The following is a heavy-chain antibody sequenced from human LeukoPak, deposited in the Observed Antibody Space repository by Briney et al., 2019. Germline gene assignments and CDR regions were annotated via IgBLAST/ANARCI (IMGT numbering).Heavy chain of an antibody. Sequence: PGGSLRLSCAASGFTFNSFGMHWVRQAPGKGLEWVAVISYDGSNKYFADSVKGRFTISRDNSKNTLYLQMNSLRAEDTAVYYCARDSGRFDVFDIWGQGTMVTVSS. CDR2: ISYDGSNK. V-gene: IGHV3-30*03. D-gene: IGHD3-10*01. J-gene: IGHJ3*02. CDR1: GFTFNSFG. CDR3: ARDSGRFDVFDI.